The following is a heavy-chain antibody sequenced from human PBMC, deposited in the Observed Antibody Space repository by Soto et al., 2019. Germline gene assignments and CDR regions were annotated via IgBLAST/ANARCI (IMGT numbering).Heavy chain of an antibody. Sequence: SETLSLTSTVSGGSISSYYWSWIRQPAGKGLEWIGRIYTSGSTNYNPSLKNRVTMSVDTSKNQFSLKLSSVTAADTAVYYCARDYDFWSGPHSFLFDPWGQGTLVTVSS. J-gene: IGHJ5*02. D-gene: IGHD3-3*01. CDR2: IYTSGST. V-gene: IGHV4-4*07. CDR3: ARDYDFWSGPHSFLFDP. CDR1: GGSISSYY.